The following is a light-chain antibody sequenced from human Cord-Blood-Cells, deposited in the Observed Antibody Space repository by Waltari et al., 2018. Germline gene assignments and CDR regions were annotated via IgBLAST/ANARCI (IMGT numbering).Light chain of an antibody. CDR3: AAWDDSLNGWV. V-gene: IGLV1-44*01. CDR2: SNN. J-gene: IGLJ3*02. Sequence: QSVLTQPPSPSGTPGPRVTFHCSGSCPNTGSNTLNGYKRLPGTAPKLLIYSNNQRPSGVPDRFSGSKSGTSASLAISGLQSEDEADYYCAAWDDSLNGWVFGGGTKLTVL. CDR1: CPNTGSNT.